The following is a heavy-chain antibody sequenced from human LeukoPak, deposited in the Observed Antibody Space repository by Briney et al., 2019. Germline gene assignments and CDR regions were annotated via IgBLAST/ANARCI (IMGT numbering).Heavy chain of an antibody. D-gene: IGHD2-15*01. CDR2: FDPEDGET. CDR1: GYTLTELS. Sequence: ASVKVSCKVSGYTLTELSMHWVRQAPGKGLEWMGGFDPEDGETIYAQKFQGRVTMTEDTSTDTAYVELSSLRSDDTAVYYCATPSEGYCSGGSCFYFDYWGQGTLVTVSS. CDR3: ATPSEGYCSGGSCFYFDY. J-gene: IGHJ4*02. V-gene: IGHV1-24*01.